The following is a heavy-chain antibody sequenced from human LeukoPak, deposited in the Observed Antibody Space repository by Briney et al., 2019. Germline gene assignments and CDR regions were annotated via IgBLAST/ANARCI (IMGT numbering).Heavy chain of an antibody. V-gene: IGHV3-30-3*01. Sequence: GGSLRLSCAASGFTFRNYFMHWVHQAPGEGLEWVAVIASDGSQTFYVESVEGRFTISRDNSNKTLYLQMNSLRAEDTAVYFCVGERQDTIVHSGAFDSWGQGTTVTVSA. D-gene: IGHD3-10*01. CDR2: IASDGSQT. CDR3: VGERQDTIVHSGAFDS. CDR1: GFTFRNYF. J-gene: IGHJ3*02.